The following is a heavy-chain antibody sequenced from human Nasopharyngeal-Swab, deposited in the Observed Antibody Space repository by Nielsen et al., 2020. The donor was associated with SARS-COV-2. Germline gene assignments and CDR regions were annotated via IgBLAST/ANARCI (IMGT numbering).Heavy chain of an antibody. CDR2: ISWNSGSI. D-gene: IGHD3-22*01. V-gene: IGHV3-9*01. CDR1: GFTFDDYD. J-gene: IGHJ4*02. CDR3: ASSINYDSSGYYDY. Sequence: SLKISCAASGFTFDDYDMHWVRQAPGKGLEWVSGISWNSGSIGYADSVKGRFTISRDNAKNSLYLQMNSLRAEDTALYYCASSINYDSSGYYDYWGQGTLVTVSS.